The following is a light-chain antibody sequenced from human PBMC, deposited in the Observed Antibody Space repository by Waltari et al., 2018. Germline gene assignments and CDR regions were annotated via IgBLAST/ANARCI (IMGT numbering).Light chain of an antibody. V-gene: IGLV2-11*01. CDR2: DVT. CDR3: CSYAVTSSSYV. Sequence: QSVLTQPPSVSGTPGHSVTISCTGTSSDVGGYDFVSWYQQDPGKAPTLLLFDVTKRPSGVPSRFSASKSGNTASLTISGLQAEDEADYYCCSYAVTSSSYVFGGGTKVIV. J-gene: IGLJ1*01. CDR1: SSDVGGYDF.